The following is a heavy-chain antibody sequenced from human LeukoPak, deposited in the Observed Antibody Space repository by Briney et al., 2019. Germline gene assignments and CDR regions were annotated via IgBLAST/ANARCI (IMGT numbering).Heavy chain of an antibody. J-gene: IGHJ3*02. CDR3: ARSRPILRYFDWGKSAFDI. V-gene: IGHV4-59*08. Sequence: PSETLSLTCTVSGGSISSYYWSWIRQPPGKGLEWIGYIYYSGSTNYNPSLKSRVTISVDTSKNQFSLKLSSVTAAHTAVYYCARSRPILRYFDWGKSAFDIWGQGTMVTVSS. CDR2: IYYSGST. CDR1: GGSISSYY. D-gene: IGHD3-9*01.